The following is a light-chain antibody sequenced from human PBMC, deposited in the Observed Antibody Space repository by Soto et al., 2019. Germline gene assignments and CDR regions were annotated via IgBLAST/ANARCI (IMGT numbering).Light chain of an antibody. CDR2: EVN. J-gene: IGLJ1*01. V-gene: IGLV2-8*01. CDR3: SSYAGTSDV. CDR1: SSDVGGYNF. Sequence: QSVLTQPPSASGSPGQSVTISCTGTSSDVGGYNFVSWYQQHAGKVPRLMIYEVNKRPSGVPDRFSGSKSGNTASLTVSGLQPEDEADYYCSSYAGTSDVFGTGTKVTVL.